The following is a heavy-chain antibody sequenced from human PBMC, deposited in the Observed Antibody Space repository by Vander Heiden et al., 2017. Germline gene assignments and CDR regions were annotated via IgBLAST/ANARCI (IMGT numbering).Heavy chain of an antibody. V-gene: IGHV3-23*01. J-gene: IGHJ3*02. D-gene: IGHD3-10*01. CDR1: GFTFSNYA. Sequence: EVQLLESGGGLVQPGGSLRLSCAASGFTFSNYAMNWVRQAQGKGLEWVSAISAGGGSTYYADSVKGRFTISRDNSKNTLYLQMNSLRAEETAVYYCAKASSGRFGAFDIWGQGTMVTVSS. CDR3: AKASSGRFGAFDI. CDR2: ISAGGGST.